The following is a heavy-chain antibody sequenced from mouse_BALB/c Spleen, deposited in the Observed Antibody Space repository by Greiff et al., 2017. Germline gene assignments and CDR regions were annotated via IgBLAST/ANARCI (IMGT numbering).Heavy chain of an antibody. CDR2: IYPGNGDT. D-gene: IGHD1-1*01. J-gene: IGHJ3*01. CDR1: GYTFTSYN. V-gene: IGHV1-12*01. Sequence: QVQLQQPGAELVKPGASVKMSCKASGYTFTSYNMHWVKQTPGQGLEWIGAIYPGNGDTSYNQKFKGKATLTADKSSSTAYMQLSSLTSEDSAVYYCASLLRRAYWGQGTLVTVSA. CDR3: ASLLRRAY.